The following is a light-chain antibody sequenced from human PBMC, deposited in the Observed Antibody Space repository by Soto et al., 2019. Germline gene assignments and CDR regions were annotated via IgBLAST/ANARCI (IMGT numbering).Light chain of an antibody. Sequence: QSVLTQPPSVSGAPGQRVTISCTGSSSNIGAPYDVHWYQQVPGTAPKLLIYGNNTRPSGVPDRFSGSKSGTSASLAITGLQAKDEADYYCQSYDNSLSGFVFGGGTKVTVL. J-gene: IGLJ2*01. CDR3: QSYDNSLSGFV. CDR2: GNN. CDR1: SSNIGAPYD. V-gene: IGLV1-40*01.